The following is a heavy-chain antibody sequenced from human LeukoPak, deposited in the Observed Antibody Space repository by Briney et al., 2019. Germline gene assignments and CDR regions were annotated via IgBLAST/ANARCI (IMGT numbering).Heavy chain of an antibody. V-gene: IGHV4-30-2*01. CDR1: GGSISSGGYY. Sequence: SETLSLTCTVSGGSISSGGYYWSWIRQPPGKGLEWIGYIYHSGSTYYNPSLKSRVTISVDRSKNQFSLKLSSVTAADTAVYYCARGCEERTSLPYYYYMDVWGKGTTVTVSS. CDR3: ARGCEERTSLPYYYYMDV. CDR2: IYHSGST. D-gene: IGHD2-2*01. J-gene: IGHJ6*03.